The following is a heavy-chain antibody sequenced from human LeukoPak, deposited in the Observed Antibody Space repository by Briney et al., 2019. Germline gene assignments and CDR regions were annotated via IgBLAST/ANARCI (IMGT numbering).Heavy chain of an antibody. CDR2: IKQDGSEK. V-gene: IGHV3-7*01. D-gene: IGHD6-6*01. CDR3: ARDRDLDSSAGFDY. J-gene: IGHJ4*02. Sequence: GGSLRLSCAASGFTFSSYWMSWVRQAPGKGLEWVANIKQDGSEKYYVDSVKGRFTISRDNAKNSLYLQMNSLRAEDTAVYYCARDRDLDSSAGFDYWGQGTLVTVSS. CDR1: GFTFSSYW.